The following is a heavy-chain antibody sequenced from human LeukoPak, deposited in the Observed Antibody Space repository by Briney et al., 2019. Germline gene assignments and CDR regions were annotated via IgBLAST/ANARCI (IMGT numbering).Heavy chain of an antibody. J-gene: IGHJ4*02. CDR3: AKERYCSGGNCYPDDN. CDR1: GFTVSSNY. Sequence: GGSLRLSCAASGFTVSSNYMSWVRQAPGKGLEWVSVIYSGGSTYYADSVKGRFTISRDNSKNTLYLQMSSLRVEDTAIYYCAKERYCSGGNCYPDDNWGQGTLVTVSS. D-gene: IGHD2-15*01. CDR2: IYSGGST. V-gene: IGHV3-66*01.